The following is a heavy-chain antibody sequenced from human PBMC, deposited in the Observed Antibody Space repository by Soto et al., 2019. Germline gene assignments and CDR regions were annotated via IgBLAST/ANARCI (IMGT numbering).Heavy chain of an antibody. Sequence: QVQLVQSGAEVKKPGSSVKVSCKASGGTFSSYAISWVRQAPGQGLEWMGGIIPIFGTANYAQKFQGRVTITADESTSTAYMELSSLRAEDTAVYYCASLLVDTAMAPGSDYWGQGTLVTVSS. D-gene: IGHD5-18*01. CDR1: GGTFSSYA. J-gene: IGHJ4*02. CDR3: ASLLVDTAMAPGSDY. CDR2: IIPIFGTA. V-gene: IGHV1-69*01.